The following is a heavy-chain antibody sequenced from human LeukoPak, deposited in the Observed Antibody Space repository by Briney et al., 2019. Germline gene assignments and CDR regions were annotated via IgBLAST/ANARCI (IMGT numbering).Heavy chain of an antibody. Sequence: ASVKVSCKASGYTFTSYGISWVRQAPGQGLEWMGWISAYNGNTNYAQKLQGRVTMTTDTSTSTAYMELRSLRSDDTAVYYCARDFWNFDDSGGYNRDFDSWGQGTLVIVSS. J-gene: IGHJ5*01. V-gene: IGHV1-18*01. CDR1: GYTFTSYG. CDR3: ARDFWNFDDSGGYNRDFDS. CDR2: ISAYNGNT. D-gene: IGHD3-10*01.